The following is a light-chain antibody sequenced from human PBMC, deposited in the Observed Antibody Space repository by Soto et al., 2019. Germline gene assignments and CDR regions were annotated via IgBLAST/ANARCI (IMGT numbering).Light chain of an antibody. CDR3: SSYTSSVTLS. Sequence: QSALTQPASVSGSPGQSITISCTGTSSDVGGYNYVSWYQHHPGKAPKLLIYEVNNRPSGVSNRFSGSKSGDTASLTISELQAEDEAHYYCSSYTSSVTLSFGGGTKLTVL. V-gene: IGLV2-14*01. CDR2: EVN. CDR1: SSDVGGYNY. J-gene: IGLJ2*01.